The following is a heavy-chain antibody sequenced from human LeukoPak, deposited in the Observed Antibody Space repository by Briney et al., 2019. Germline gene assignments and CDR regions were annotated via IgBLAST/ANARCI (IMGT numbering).Heavy chain of an antibody. CDR1: GFTVSSNY. CDR2: IYSGGST. V-gene: IGHV3-53*01. D-gene: IGHD6-13*01. Sequence: PGGSLTLSXAASGFTVSSNYMSWVRQAPGKGLEWVSVIYSGGSTYYADSVKGRFTISRDNSKNTLYLQMNTLRAEDTAVYYCAGRQLVRLADAFDIWGQRTMGTVSS. CDR3: AGRQLVRLADAFDI. J-gene: IGHJ3*02.